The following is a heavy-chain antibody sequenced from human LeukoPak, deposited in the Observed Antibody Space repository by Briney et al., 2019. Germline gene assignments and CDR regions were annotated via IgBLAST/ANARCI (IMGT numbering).Heavy chain of an antibody. D-gene: IGHD5-24*01. V-gene: IGHV3-23*01. CDR3: ARDYKYAFDN. J-gene: IGHJ4*02. Sequence: PGGSLRLSCSASGFTFSNYGMSWVRQAPGKGLEWVSTISGTGGSADYAAPVKGRFTFSRDNSKDTLFLQMNDLRVEDTAVYYCARDYKYAFDNWGQGTLVTVSS. CDR2: ISGTGGSA. CDR1: GFTFSNYG.